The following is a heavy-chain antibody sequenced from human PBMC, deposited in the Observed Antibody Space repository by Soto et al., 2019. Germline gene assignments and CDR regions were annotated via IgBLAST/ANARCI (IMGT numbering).Heavy chain of an antibody. CDR1: GFTFSSYG. Sequence: QVQLVESGGGVVQPGRSLRLSCAASGFTFSSYGIHWVRQAPGKGLEWVAVTWYDGSNKYHADSVKGRFTISRDNSKNTLYLQMNSLRVEDTAVYYCARLSSSWSMDVWGQGTTVTVSS. D-gene: IGHD6-13*01. V-gene: IGHV3-33*01. CDR3: ARLSSSWSMDV. CDR2: TWYDGSNK. J-gene: IGHJ6*02.